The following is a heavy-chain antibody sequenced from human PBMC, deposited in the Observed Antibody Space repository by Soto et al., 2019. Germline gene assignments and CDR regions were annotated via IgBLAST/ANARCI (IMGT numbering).Heavy chain of an antibody. CDR3: AKQRADYGSGSDTYYFDF. V-gene: IGHV3-23*01. CDR2: LSGSGGTT. CDR1: GFTFSTYA. J-gene: IGHJ4*02. D-gene: IGHD3-10*01. Sequence: EVQLLESGGGLVQPGGSLRLSCSTSGFTFSTYAMNWVRQAPGKGLEWDSALSGSGGTTYYADSVRGRFTISRDNPKNTLFLQMNSLRAEDTALYYCAKQRADYGSGSDTYYFDFWGQGTLVTVSS.